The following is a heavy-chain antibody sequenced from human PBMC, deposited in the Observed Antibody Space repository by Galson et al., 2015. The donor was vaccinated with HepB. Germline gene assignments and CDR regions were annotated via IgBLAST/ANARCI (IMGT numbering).Heavy chain of an antibody. V-gene: IGHV6-1*01. J-gene: IGHJ6*02. CDR1: GDSVSSNTAA. CDR2: TYYRSKWYQ. Sequence: CAISGDSVSSNTAAWNWIRQSPSRGLEWLGRTYYRSKWYQDYAVSVKSRMTINSDTSKNQFSLHLNSVTPEDTALYYCARVTTRRPPHYYYGLDVWGQGTTVTVSS. CDR3: ARVTTRRPPHYYYGLDV. D-gene: IGHD1-1*01.